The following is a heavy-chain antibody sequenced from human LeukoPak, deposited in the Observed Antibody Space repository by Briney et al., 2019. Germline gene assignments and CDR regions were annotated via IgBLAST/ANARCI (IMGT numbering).Heavy chain of an antibody. CDR1: GGSISSSSYY. J-gene: IGHJ4*02. D-gene: IGHD3-16*01. CDR2: IYYSGST. Sequence: SETLSLTCTVSGGSISSSSYYWGWIRQPPGKGLEWIGSIYYSGSTYYNPSLKSRVTISVDTSKNQFSLKLSSVTAADTAVYYCVRDGGPPDYWGQGTLVTVSS. V-gene: IGHV4-39*02. CDR3: VRDGGPPDY.